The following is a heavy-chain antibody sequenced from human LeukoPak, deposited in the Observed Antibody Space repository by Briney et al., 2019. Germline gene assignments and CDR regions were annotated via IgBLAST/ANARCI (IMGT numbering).Heavy chain of an antibody. V-gene: IGHV3-21*01. CDR2: ISGSSSYI. CDR3: AKDPDLGYCSSTSCFSYGMDV. J-gene: IGHJ6*02. CDR1: GFTFSSYT. Sequence: GGSLRLSCAASGFTFSSYTMNWVRQAPGKGLEWVSSISGSSSYIYYADSVKGRHTISRDNAKNSLYLQMNSLRADDTAVYYCAKDPDLGYCSSTSCFSYGMDVWGQGTTVTVSS. D-gene: IGHD2-2*01.